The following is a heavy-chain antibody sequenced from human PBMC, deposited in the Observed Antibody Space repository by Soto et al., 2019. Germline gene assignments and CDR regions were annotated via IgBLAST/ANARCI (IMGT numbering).Heavy chain of an antibody. J-gene: IGHJ4*02. CDR3: TTEDIPSHRYCSGGSCYSY. V-gene: IGHV3-15*01. CDR1: GFTFSNAW. CDR2: IKSKADGGTT. Sequence: PGGSLRLSCAASGFTFSNAWMSWVRQAPGKGLEWVGRIKSKADGGTTDYAAPVKGRFTISRDDSKNTLYLQMNSLKTEDTAVYYCTTEDIPSHRYCSGGSCYSYWGQGTLVTVSS. D-gene: IGHD2-15*01.